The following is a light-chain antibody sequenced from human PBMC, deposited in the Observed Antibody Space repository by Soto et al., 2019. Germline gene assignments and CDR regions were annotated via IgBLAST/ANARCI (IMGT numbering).Light chain of an antibody. Sequence: EIVWTQSPGTRSLSPGERATLSCRASQSVSSSYLAWYQQKPGQAPRLLIYGASSRATGIPDRFSGSGSGTDFTLTISRLEPEDFAVYYCQQYGSSPFTFGPGTRWIS. V-gene: IGKV3-20*01. CDR3: QQYGSSPFT. CDR2: GAS. J-gene: IGKJ3*01. CDR1: QSVSSSY.